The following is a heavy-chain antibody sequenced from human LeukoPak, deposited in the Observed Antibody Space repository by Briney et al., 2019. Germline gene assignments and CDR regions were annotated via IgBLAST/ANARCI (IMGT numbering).Heavy chain of an antibody. D-gene: IGHD3-10*01. CDR2: FVPEDGET. J-gene: IGHJ4*02. CDR3: ATLPRGHLFDS. V-gene: IGHV1-24*01. CDR1: GDTLTELS. Sequence: ASVTVSSTLSGDTLTELSMHWVRQSPGKGLEWMGGFVPEDGETIYAQKFQGRVTMTEDTSTDTAYMELSSLRSDDTAVYFCATLPRGHLFDSWGQGTLVTVSS.